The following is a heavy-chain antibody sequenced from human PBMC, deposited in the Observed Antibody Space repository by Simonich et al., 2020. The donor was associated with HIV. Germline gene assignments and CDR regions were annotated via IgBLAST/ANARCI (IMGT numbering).Heavy chain of an antibody. V-gene: IGHV3-21*01. D-gene: IGHD2-2*01. CDR2: ISSSSSYI. CDR3: ARDGRKGSSTSCSDY. CDR1: GFTFSSYR. Sequence: EVQLVESGGGLVKPGGSLRLSCAASGFTFSSYRMNWVRQAPGKGLEWVSSISSSSSYIYYADSVKGRFTISRDNAKNSLYRQMNSLRAEDTAVYYCARDGRKGSSTSCSDYWGQGTLVTVSS. J-gene: IGHJ4*02.